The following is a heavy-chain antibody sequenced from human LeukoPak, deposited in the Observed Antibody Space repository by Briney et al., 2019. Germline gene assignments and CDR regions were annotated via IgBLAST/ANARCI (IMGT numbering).Heavy chain of an antibody. V-gene: IGHV5-51*01. CDR2: IYHGDSDT. CDR1: GYTFSSYW. J-gene: IGHJ4*02. Sequence: GESLKISCKGSGYTFSSYWIGWVRQMPGKGLEWMGIIYHGDSDTRYSPSLQGQVTISVDTSIGTAYLQWSSLKASDTAIYYCARQNDFRLDYWGQGTLVTVSS. CDR3: ARQNDFRLDY. D-gene: IGHD3-3*01.